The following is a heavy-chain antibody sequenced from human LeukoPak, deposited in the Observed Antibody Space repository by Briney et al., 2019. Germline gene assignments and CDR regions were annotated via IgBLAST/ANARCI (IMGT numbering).Heavy chain of an antibody. CDR1: GGTFSSYA. Sequence: AASVRVSCKASGGTFSSYAMSWVRQAPGQGLEWMGGIIPIFGTTNYAQKVQGRVTITADKSTSTAYMQLSSLRSEDTAVYYCARDSGYGRMCNWFDPWGQGTLVTVSS. V-gene: IGHV1-69*06. CDR2: IIPIFGTT. J-gene: IGHJ5*02. D-gene: IGHD5-12*01. CDR3: ARDSGYGRMCNWFDP.